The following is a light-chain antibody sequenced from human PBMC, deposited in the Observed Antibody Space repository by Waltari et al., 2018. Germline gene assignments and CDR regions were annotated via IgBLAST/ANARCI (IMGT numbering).Light chain of an antibody. Sequence: EIVLTQSPGTLSLSPGERATLSCRASQSVGRSVVWYQHKPGQAPRLLSYDVSRRATGIPDRFSGSGYGTDFSLTISRLEPEDFAVYYCQKYERLPATFGQGTTVEIK. CDR1: QSVGRS. CDR2: DVS. J-gene: IGKJ1*01. V-gene: IGKV3-20*01. CDR3: QKYERLPAT.